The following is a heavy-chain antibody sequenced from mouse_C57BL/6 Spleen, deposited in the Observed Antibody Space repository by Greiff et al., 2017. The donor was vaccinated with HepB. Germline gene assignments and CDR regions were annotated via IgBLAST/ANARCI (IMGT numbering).Heavy chain of an antibody. CDR1: GYTFTSYW. V-gene: IGHV1-53*01. CDR3: ARWVGDYAMDY. J-gene: IGHJ4*01. CDR2: INPSNGGT. Sequence: QVQLQQPGTELVKPGASVKLSCKASGYTFTSYWMHWVKQRPGQGLEWIGNINPSNGGTNYNEKFKSKATLTVDKASSTADMQLSSLTSEDSAVYYCARWVGDYAMDYWGQGTSVTVSS.